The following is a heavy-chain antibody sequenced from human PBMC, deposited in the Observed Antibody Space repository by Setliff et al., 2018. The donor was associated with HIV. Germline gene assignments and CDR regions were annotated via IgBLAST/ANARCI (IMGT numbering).Heavy chain of an antibody. V-gene: IGHV4-39*07. CDR1: GGSISSGSYY. CDR2: IYNRGST. CDR3: ARELLRSWDGSENSYKPYYFDY. Sequence: NPSETLSLTCTVSGGSISSGSYYWSWIRRPPGKGLEWIGSIYNRGSTYYNPSLKSRVTISVDTSKNQFSLKLSSVTAADTAVYYCARELLRSWDGSENSYKPYYFDYWGQGTLVTVSS. D-gene: IGHD3-10*01. J-gene: IGHJ4*02.